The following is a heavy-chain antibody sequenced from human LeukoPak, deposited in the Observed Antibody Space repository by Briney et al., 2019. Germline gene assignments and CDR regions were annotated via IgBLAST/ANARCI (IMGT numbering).Heavy chain of an antibody. D-gene: IGHD6-6*01. CDR3: AREYSSSSEDDY. V-gene: IGHV1-69*06. CDR2: IIPIFGTA. CDR1: GGTFSSYA. Sequence: ASVKVSCKASGGTFSSYAISWVRQAPGQGLEWMGRIIPIFGTANYAQKFQGRVTITADKSTSTAYMELSSLRSEDTAVYYCAREYSSSSEDDYWGQGTLVTVSS. J-gene: IGHJ4*02.